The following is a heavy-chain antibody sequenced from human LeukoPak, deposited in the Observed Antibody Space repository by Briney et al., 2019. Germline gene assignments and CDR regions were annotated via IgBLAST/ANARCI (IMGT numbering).Heavy chain of an antibody. V-gene: IGHV1-46*01. CDR1: GDTFTSYY. CDR2: INPSGAST. J-gene: IGHJ3*02. D-gene: IGHD3-22*01. Sequence: ASVKVSRKASGDTFTSYYMHWVRQAPGQGLEWMGIINPSGASTIYAPEFQGRVTMTRDMSTSTVYMELSSLRSEDTAVYYCARGRNYYDSSDYYEGDAFDIWGQGTMVTVSS. CDR3: ARGRNYYDSSDYYEGDAFDI.